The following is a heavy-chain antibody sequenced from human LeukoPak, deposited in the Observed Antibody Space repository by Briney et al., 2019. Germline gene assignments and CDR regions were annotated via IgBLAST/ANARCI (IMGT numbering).Heavy chain of an antibody. CDR2: MNPNSGNT. V-gene: IGHV1-8*01. CDR1: GYTFTSYD. J-gene: IGHJ5*02. CDR3: ARGLRVVVPAAMGYWFDP. Sequence: ASVKVSCKASGYTFTSYDINWVRQATGQGLEWMGWMNPNSGNTGYAQKFQGRVTMTRNTFISTAYMELSSLRSEDTAVYYCARGLRVVVPAAMGYWFDPWGQGTLVTVSS. D-gene: IGHD2-2*01.